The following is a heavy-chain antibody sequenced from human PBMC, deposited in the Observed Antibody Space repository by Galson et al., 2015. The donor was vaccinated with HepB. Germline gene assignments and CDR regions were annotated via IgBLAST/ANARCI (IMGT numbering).Heavy chain of an antibody. CDR2: IYPDDSET. D-gene: IGHD2-8*01. J-gene: IGHJ4*02. CDR1: GYRFSDYW. V-gene: IGHV5-51*01. CDR3: ARHNGRSHSELDFDH. Sequence: QSGAEVKKPGESLKISCKGSGYRFSDYWIGWVRQMPGKGLEWMGIIYPDDSETRYSPSFQGQVTFSADKSTSSAYVQWSTLQAADTAMFYCARHNGRSHSELDFDHWGQGTLVTVSS.